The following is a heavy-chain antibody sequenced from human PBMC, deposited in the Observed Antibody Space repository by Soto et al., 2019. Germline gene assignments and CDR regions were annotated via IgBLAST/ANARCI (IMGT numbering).Heavy chain of an antibody. J-gene: IGHJ3*02. V-gene: IGHV4-59*08. CDR3: ARHRGYYDSSGYYAFDI. CDR1: GGSISSYY. Sequence: SETLSLTCTVSGGSISSYYWSWIRQPPGKGLEWIGYIYYSGSTNYNPSLKSRVTISVDTSKNQFSLKLGSVTAADTAVYYCARHRGYYDSSGYYAFDIWGQGTMVTVSS. D-gene: IGHD3-22*01. CDR2: IYYSGST.